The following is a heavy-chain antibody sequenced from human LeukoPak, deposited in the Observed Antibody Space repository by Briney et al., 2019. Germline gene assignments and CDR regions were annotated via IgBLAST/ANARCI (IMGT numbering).Heavy chain of an antibody. Sequence: ASVKVSCKASGYILTGYYLHWVRQAPGQGLEWMGWINPNTGATHSAQKFQGRITMTRDTYISTAYMDLSRLRSDDTAVYYCARDRVGSGWPRPYYFEVWGQGTLVTVSS. CDR1: GYILTGYY. CDR3: ARDRVGSGWPRPYYFEV. D-gene: IGHD6-19*01. CDR2: INPNTGAT. V-gene: IGHV1-2*02. J-gene: IGHJ4*02.